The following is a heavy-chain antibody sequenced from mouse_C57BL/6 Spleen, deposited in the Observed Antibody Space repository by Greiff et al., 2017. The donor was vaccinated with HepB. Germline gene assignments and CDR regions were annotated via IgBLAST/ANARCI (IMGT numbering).Heavy chain of an antibody. J-gene: IGHJ4*01. CDR2: IDPEDGET. V-gene: IGHV14-2*01. CDR3: ASYTVNYAMDY. Sequence: EVQLQQSGAELVKPGASVKLSCTASGFNIKDYYVHWVKQRTEQGLEWIGRIDPEDGETKYAPKFQGKATITADTSSNTAYLQLSSLTSEDTAVYYCASYTVNYAMDYWGQGTSVTFSS. CDR1: GFNIKDYY. D-gene: IGHD1-1*01.